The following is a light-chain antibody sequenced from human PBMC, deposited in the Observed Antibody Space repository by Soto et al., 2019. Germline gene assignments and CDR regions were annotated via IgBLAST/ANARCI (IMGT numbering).Light chain of an antibody. CDR2: RAS. CDR3: QQYNNWPPII. J-gene: IGKJ5*01. V-gene: IGKV3-15*01. Sequence: ELLMTQSPATVSVSPGERATLSCRSNQSISGNLAWYQQKPGQAPRLLINRASTRAPGIPARFSGSASGTEFTLTISSLQSEDFAVYYCQQYNNWPPIIFGQGTRLEIK. CDR1: QSISGN.